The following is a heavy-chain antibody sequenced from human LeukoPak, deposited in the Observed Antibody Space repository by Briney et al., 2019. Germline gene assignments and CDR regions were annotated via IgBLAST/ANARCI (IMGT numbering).Heavy chain of an antibody. CDR1: GGSISSGGYY. D-gene: IGHD2-15*01. CDR2: IYHSGST. V-gene: IGHV4-30-2*01. J-gene: IGHJ6*02. Sequence: PSETLSLTCTVSGGSISSGGYYWSWIRQPPGKGLEWIGYIYHSGSTYYNPSLKSRVTISVDRSKNRFSLKLSSVTAADTAVYYCARTYCSGASCYSPYYGMDVWGQGTTVTVSS. CDR3: ARTYCSGASCYSPYYGMDV.